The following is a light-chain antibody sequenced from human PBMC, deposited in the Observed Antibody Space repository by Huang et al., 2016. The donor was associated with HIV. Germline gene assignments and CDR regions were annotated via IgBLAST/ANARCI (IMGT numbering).Light chain of an antibody. CDR3: QHYNISSPVYT. CDR1: QSITNW. CDR2: KAS. Sequence: DIQMTQSPSILSASVGDRVAITCRASQSITNWLAGYQQKPGKAPNLLIHKASTLESGVPSRFSGSGSGTEFILTIAGLQPDDFATYYCQHYNISSPVYTFGQGTKLEIK. J-gene: IGKJ2*01. V-gene: IGKV1-5*03.